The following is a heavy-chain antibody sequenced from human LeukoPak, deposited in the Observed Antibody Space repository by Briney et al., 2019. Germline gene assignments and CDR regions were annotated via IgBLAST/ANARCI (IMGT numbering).Heavy chain of an antibody. CDR3: ARDDAGYSSGWYWVY. CDR2: ISSSGSII. V-gene: IGHV3-48*03. D-gene: IGHD6-19*01. J-gene: IGHJ4*02. Sequence: GGSLRLSCAASGFTFSGYEMNWVRQAPGKGLEWVSYISSSGSIIYYADSVKGRFTISRDNAKNSLYLQMNGLRAEDTAVYYCARDDAGYSSGWYWVYWGQGTLVTVSS. CDR1: GFTFSGYE.